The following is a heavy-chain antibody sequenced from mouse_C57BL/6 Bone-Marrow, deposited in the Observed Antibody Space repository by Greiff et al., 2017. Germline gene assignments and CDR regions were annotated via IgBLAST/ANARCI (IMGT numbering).Heavy chain of an antibody. CDR3: ASPYDYDGYAMDY. V-gene: IGHV7-3*01. CDR2: IRNKANGYTT. J-gene: IGHJ4*01. CDR1: GFTFTDYY. Sequence: EVKLEESGGGLVRPGGSLSLSCAASGFTFTDYYMSWVRQPPGKALEWLGFIRNKANGYTTEYSASVKGRLTISRDNSQSILYLQMNALRAEDSATYYCASPYDYDGYAMDYWGQGTSVTVSS. D-gene: IGHD2-4*01.